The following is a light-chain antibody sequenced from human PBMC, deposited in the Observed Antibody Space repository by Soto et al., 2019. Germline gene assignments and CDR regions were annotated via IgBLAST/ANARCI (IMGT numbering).Light chain of an antibody. V-gene: IGKV1-39*01. Sequence: DIQMTHSPSSLSASVGDRVTITCRASESISRHLNWYQQKPGKAPNLLIYAASSLQNGVPSRFRGGGSGTDFTLIISNLQPEDFATYYCQQSYTTLSITFGQGTRLEIK. J-gene: IGKJ5*01. CDR3: QQSYTTLSIT. CDR2: AAS. CDR1: ESISRH.